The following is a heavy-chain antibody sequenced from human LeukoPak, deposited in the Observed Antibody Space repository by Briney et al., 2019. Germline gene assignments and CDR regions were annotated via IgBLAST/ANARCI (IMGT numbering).Heavy chain of an antibody. V-gene: IGHV3-43*02. Sequence: GGSLRLSCAASGFTFDDYAMHWVRQAPGKGLEWVSLISGDGGSTYYADSVKGRFTISRDNSKNSLYLQMNSLRTEDTALYYCAKDNCDILTGPFDYWGQGTLVTVSS. CDR3: AKDNCDILTGPFDY. D-gene: IGHD3-9*01. CDR1: GFTFDDYA. CDR2: ISGDGGST. J-gene: IGHJ4*02.